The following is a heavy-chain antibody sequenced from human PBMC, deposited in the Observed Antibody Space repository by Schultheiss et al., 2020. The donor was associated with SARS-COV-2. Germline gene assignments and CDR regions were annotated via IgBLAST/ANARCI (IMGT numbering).Heavy chain of an antibody. Sequence: GGSLRLSCAASGFTFSNYWMHWVRQAPGKGLVWVSRISSDGTTTNYADSVKGRFTISRDNAKNTLYLQLNSLGAEDTAVYYCAKGDGDRVVLVAVDYWGQGTLVTVSS. V-gene: IGHV3-74*01. CDR1: GFTFSNYW. D-gene: IGHD2-15*01. CDR3: AKGDGDRVVLVAVDY. J-gene: IGHJ4*02. CDR2: ISSDGTTT.